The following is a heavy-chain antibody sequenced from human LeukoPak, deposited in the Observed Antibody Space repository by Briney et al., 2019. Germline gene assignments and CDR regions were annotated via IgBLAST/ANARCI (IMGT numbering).Heavy chain of an antibody. D-gene: IGHD5-24*01. Sequence: PSETLSLTCTVSGGSISSYYWSWIRQPPGKGLEWIGYIYYSGSTNYNPSLKSRITISVDTSKNQFSLKLSSVTTADTAVYYCARALRDGYFTSLFDYWGQGTLVTVSS. CDR1: GGSISSYY. V-gene: IGHV4-59*01. CDR3: ARALRDGYFTSLFDY. J-gene: IGHJ4*02. CDR2: IYYSGST.